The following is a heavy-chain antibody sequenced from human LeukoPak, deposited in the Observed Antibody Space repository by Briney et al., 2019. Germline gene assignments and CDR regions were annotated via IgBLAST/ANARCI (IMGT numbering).Heavy chain of an antibody. D-gene: IGHD6-6*01. J-gene: IGHJ4*02. V-gene: IGHV4-34*01. CDR1: GGSFSGYY. CDR3: ARAQAFEYSSSSGPVDY. Sequence: SETLSLTCAVYGGSFSGYYWSWIRQPPGKGLEWIGEINHSGSTNYNAALKSRVTISVDTSKIQFSLKLSSVTAADTAVYYCARAQAFEYSSSSGPVDYWGQGTLVTVLS. CDR2: INHSGST.